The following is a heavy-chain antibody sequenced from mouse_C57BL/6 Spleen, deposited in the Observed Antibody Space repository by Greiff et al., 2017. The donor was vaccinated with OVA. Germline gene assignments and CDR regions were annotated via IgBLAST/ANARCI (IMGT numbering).Heavy chain of an antibody. J-gene: IGHJ4*01. CDR3: ARDDYDGYYAMDY. CDR2: INPNNGGT. CDR1: GYTFTDYN. Sequence: EVQLVESGPELVKPGASVKIPCKASGYTFTDYNMDWVKQSHGKSLEWIGDINPNNGGTIYNQKFKGKATLTVDKSSSTAYMELRSLTSEDTAVYYCARDDYDGYYAMDYWGQGTSVTVSS. V-gene: IGHV1-18*01. D-gene: IGHD2-4*01.